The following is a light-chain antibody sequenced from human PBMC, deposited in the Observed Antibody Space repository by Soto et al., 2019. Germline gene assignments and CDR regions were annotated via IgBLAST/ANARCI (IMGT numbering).Light chain of an antibody. J-gene: IGKJ4*01. CDR1: QSVSSDY. Sequence: EIVLTQSPGTLSLSTGDRATLTSRASQSVSSDYVAWYQQKPGQTPNVLIYRASIRATGIPDRFSGSGSGTDFTLTISRLEPEDFAVYYCQQYGASPLTFGGGTKVDIK. V-gene: IGKV3-20*01. CDR2: RAS. CDR3: QQYGASPLT.